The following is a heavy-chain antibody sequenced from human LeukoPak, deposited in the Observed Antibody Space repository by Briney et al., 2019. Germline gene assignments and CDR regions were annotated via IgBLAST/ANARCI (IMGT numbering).Heavy chain of an antibody. V-gene: IGHV1-8*01. CDR3: ARVGRTYYNILTYANWFDY. Sequence: ASVKVSCKASGYTFTSYDINWVRQATGQGLEWMGWMNPNSGNTGYAQKFQGRVTMTRNTSISTAYMELSSLRAEDTAVYYCARVGRTYYNILTYANWFDYWGQGTLVTVSS. J-gene: IGHJ4*02. CDR2: MNPNSGNT. D-gene: IGHD3-9*01. CDR1: GYTFTSYD.